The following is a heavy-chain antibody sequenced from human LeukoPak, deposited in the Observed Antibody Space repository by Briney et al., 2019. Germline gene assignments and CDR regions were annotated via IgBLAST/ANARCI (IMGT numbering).Heavy chain of an antibody. Sequence: QPGGSLRLSCAASGFTFSSYAMSWVRQAPGKGLEGGSAITGRAASTYSAASVKGRFTISRDNSKTTLYLQMNSLRAQDTAVYYCAKDSIAAAGRQNYFDYSGQGTLVTVSS. CDR3: AKDSIAAAGRQNYFDY. CDR2: ITGRAAST. V-gene: IGHV3-23*01. D-gene: IGHD6-13*01. J-gene: IGHJ4*02. CDR1: GFTFSSYA.